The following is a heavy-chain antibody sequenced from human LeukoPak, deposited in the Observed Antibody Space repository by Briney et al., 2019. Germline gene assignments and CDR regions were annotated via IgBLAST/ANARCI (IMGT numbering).Heavy chain of an antibody. CDR2: INPNSGGT. D-gene: IGHD6-13*01. CDR1: GYRFTGYY. CDR3: ARESEYSSSAAS. J-gene: IGHJ4*02. Sequence: ASVKVSCKASGYRFTGYYMHWVRQAPGQGLEWMGWINPNSGGTNYAQKFQGRVTMTRDTSISTAYMELSRLRSDDTAVYYCARESEYSSSAASWGQGTLVTVSS. V-gene: IGHV1-2*02.